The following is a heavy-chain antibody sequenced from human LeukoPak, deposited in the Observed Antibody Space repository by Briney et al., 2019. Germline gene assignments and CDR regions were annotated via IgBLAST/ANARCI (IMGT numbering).Heavy chain of an antibody. V-gene: IGHV1-18*01. Sequence: ASVKVSCKASGYTFSSYGISWVRQAPGQGLEWMGWISAYNGDTHYAQKFQGRVTMTTDTSTSTAYMELRSLRSDDTAVYYCARDGFRRIVVVPAATPKDYWGQGTLVTVSS. CDR3: ARDGFRRIVVVPAATPKDY. J-gene: IGHJ4*02. CDR2: ISAYNGDT. D-gene: IGHD2-2*01. CDR1: GYTFSSYG.